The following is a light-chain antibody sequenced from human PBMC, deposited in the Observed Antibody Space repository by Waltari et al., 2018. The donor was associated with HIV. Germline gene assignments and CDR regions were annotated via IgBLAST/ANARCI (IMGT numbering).Light chain of an antibody. CDR1: QSVSSN. CDR2: GAS. V-gene: IGKV3-15*01. J-gene: IGKJ2*01. Sequence: EIVMTQSPATLSASQGERAPLPCRASQSVSSNLAWYQQKPGQAPRLLIYGASTRATGIPARFSGSGSGTEFTLTISSLQSEDFAVYYCQQYNNWPPYTFGQGTKLEIK. CDR3: QQYNNWPPYT.